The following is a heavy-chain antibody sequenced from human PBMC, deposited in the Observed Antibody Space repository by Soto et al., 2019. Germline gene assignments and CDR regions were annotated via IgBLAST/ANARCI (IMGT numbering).Heavy chain of an antibody. D-gene: IGHD2-21*02. CDR3: ATPPEGVTAYYYSGMDV. CDR1: GGTFSSYA. CDR2: IIPIFGTA. Sequence: QVQLVQSGAEVKKPGSSVKVSCKASGGTFSSYAISWVRQAPGQGLEWMGGIIPIFGTADYAQKFQGRVTITADESTSTAYMELSSLRSEDTVVYYCATPPEGVTAYYYSGMDVWGQGTTVTVSS. J-gene: IGHJ6*02. V-gene: IGHV1-69*12.